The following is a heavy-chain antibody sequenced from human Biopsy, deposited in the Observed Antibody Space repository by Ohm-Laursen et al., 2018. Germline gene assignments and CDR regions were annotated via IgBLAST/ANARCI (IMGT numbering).Heavy chain of an antibody. Sequence: GTLSLTCTVSGASISSAAYHWSWIRQPPGKGLEWIGSIYNTETTFYNPSLKSRVTISVDTSTNQFSLKASSVTAADTALYFCARHPTGFWFDPWGHGTLVTVSS. J-gene: IGHJ5*02. CDR1: GASISSAAYH. CDR2: IYNTETT. CDR3: ARHPTGFWFDP. V-gene: IGHV4-39*01.